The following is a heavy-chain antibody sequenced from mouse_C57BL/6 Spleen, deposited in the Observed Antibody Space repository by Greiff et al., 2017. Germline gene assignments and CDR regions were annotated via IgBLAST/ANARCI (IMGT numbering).Heavy chain of an antibody. CDR2: INPSSGYT. D-gene: IGHD2-10*02. V-gene: IGHV1-4*01. Sequence: QVQLQQSGAELARPGASVKMSCKASGYTFTSYTMHWVKQRPGQGLEWIGYINPSSGYTKYNQKFKDKATLTADKSSSTAYMQLSSLTSEDAAVYDCARSGYGSLDYWGQGTTLTVSS. J-gene: IGHJ2*01. CDR1: GYTFTSYT. CDR3: ARSGYGSLDY.